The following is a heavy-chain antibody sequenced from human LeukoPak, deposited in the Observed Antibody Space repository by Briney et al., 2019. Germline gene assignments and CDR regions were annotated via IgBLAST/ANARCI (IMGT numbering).Heavy chain of an antibody. CDR1: GLTGSHNY. CDR2: IHTSGDT. Sequence: GGSLRLSCAASGLTGSHNYVSWVRQAPGKGLEWVSAIHTSGDTCYADSVKGRFSISRDTSKNTLYLQINSLRVEDTAVYYCIVFGDSNHWGQGTLVTVSS. V-gene: IGHV3-53*01. J-gene: IGHJ5*02. CDR3: IVFGDSNH. D-gene: IGHD4-17*01.